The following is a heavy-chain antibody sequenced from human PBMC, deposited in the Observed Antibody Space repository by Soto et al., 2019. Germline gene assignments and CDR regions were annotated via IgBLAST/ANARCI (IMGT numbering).Heavy chain of an antibody. CDR1: GFTFRGYA. CDR2: ISSGGGST. CDR3: ARDGVATRAFDY. Sequence: VLLVESGGGLVQPGGSLRLSCAASGFTFRGYAMHWVRQAPGKGLEYVSRISSGGGSTYYVNSVKGRFAISRDNSKNTMYLQLGSLRTDDMAVYYCARDGVATRAFDYWGQGTLVTVSS. V-gene: IGHV3-64*01. D-gene: IGHD5-12*01. J-gene: IGHJ4*02.